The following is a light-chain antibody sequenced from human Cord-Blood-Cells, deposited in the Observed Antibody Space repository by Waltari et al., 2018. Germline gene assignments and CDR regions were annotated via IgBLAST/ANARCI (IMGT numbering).Light chain of an antibody. CDR2: DVS. V-gene: IGLV2-11*01. CDR1: SSDVGGYNY. CDR3: CSYAGSYTYV. Sequence: QSALTQPRSVSGSPGQSVTIHCTGTSSDVGGYNYVSWYQQHPGKAPKPMIYDVSKRPSGVPYRFSGSKSGNTASLTISGLQAEDEADYYCCSYAGSYTYVFGTGTKVTVL. J-gene: IGLJ1*01.